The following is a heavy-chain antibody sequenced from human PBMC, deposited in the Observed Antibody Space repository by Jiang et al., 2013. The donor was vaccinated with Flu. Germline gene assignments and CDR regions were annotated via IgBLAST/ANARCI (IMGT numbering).Heavy chain of an antibody. CDR3: ARHTRLPDY. J-gene: IGHJ4*02. Sequence: GPGLVKPSETLSLTCTVSGDSITTYYWSWIRQPPGKGLECIGYIYYSGDTNYNPSLRGRVTMSLDTSKSQFSLQLSSVTAADTAVYYCARHTRLPDYWGQGILVTVSS. V-gene: IGHV4-59*08. CDR1: GDSITTYY. D-gene: IGHD2-15*01. CDR2: IYYSGDT.